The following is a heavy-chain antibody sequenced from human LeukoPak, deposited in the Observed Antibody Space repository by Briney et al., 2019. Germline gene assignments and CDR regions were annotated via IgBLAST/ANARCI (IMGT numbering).Heavy chain of an antibody. D-gene: IGHD3-16*01. Sequence: SVKVSCKASGGTFSSYAISWVRQAPGQGLEWMGGIIPIFGTANYAQKFQGRVTITADKSTSTAHMELSSLRSEDTAVYYCASPVGVGRFDYWGQGTLVTVSS. V-gene: IGHV1-69*06. CDR1: GGTFSSYA. J-gene: IGHJ4*02. CDR2: IIPIFGTA. CDR3: ASPVGVGRFDY.